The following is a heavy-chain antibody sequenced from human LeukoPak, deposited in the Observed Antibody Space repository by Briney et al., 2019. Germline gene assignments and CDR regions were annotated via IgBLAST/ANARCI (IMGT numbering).Heavy chain of an antibody. CDR3: AREAASYYQGPRFDY. V-gene: IGHV3-48*04. CDR2: ISSSSSTI. Sequence: GGSLRLSCAASGFTFSSYSMNWVRQAPGKGLEWVSYISSSSSTIYYADSVKGRFTISRDNAKNSLYLQMNSLRAEDTAVYYCAREAASYYQGPRFDYWGQGTLVTVSS. CDR1: GFTFSSYS. D-gene: IGHD1-26*01. J-gene: IGHJ4*02.